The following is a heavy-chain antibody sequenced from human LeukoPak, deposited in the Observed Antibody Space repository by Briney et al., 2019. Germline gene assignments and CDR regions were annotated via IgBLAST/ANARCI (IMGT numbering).Heavy chain of an antibody. V-gene: IGHV3-30-3*01. CDR3: ARESYTGEFDY. CDR2: ISYDGSNK. CDR1: GFTVSSNY. D-gene: IGHD1-26*01. J-gene: IGHJ4*02. Sequence: PGGSLRLSCAASGFTVSSNYMSWVRQAPGKGLEWVAVISYDGSNKYYADSVKGRFTISRDNSKNTLYLQMNSLRAEDTAVYYCARESYTGEFDYWGQGSLVTVSS.